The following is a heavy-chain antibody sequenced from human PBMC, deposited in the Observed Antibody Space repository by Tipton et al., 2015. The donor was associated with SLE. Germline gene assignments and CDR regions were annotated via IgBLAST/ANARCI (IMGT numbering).Heavy chain of an antibody. CDR3: ARHVDGFVDY. CDR1: GGSISSSSYY. CDR2: IYYSGST. Sequence: TLSLTCTVSGGSISSSSYYWGWIRQPPGKGLEWIGSIYYSGSTYYNPSLKSRVTISVDTSKNQFSLKLSSVTAADTAVYYCARHVDGFVDYWGQGTLVTVSS. V-gene: IGHV4-39*01. D-gene: IGHD5-24*01. J-gene: IGHJ4*02.